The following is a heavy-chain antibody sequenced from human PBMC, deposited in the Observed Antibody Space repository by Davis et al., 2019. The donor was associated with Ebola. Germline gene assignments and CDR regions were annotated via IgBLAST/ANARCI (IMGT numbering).Heavy chain of an antibody. V-gene: IGHV1-2*02. CDR2: INPNSGGT. CDR3: ARDLYGVAVRVNWFDP. Sequence: ASVKVSCKASGYTFTGYYMHWVRQAPGQGLEWMGWINPNSGGTNYAQKFQGRVTMTRDTSISTAYMELRSLRSDDTAVYYCARDLYGVAVRVNWFDPWGQGTLVTVSS. D-gene: IGHD2-8*01. CDR1: GYTFTGYY. J-gene: IGHJ5*02.